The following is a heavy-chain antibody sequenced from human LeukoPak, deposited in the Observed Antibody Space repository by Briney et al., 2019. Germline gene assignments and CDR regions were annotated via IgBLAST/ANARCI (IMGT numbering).Heavy chain of an antibody. CDR1: GGSFSGYH. Sequence: TPSETLSLTCAVYGGSFSGYHWTWIRQSPGKGLEWIGDIIPSGSTYYNPSLKSRITISVDTSKNQFSLKLRSVTAADTAVYYCARGRHDITMIVVVMTSVSYYLDVWGKGTTVTVS. J-gene: IGHJ6*03. CDR3: ARGRHDITMIVVVMTSVSYYLDV. CDR2: IIPSGST. D-gene: IGHD3-22*01. V-gene: IGHV4-34*01.